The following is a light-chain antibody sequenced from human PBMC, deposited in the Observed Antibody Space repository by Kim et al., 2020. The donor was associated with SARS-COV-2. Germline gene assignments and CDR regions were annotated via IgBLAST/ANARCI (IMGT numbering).Light chain of an antibody. V-gene: IGLV10-54*04. Sequence: QAGLTQPPSVSKGLRQTATLTCTGNSNDVGNQGAAWLQQHQGHPPKLLSYRNNNRPSGISERFSASRSGNTASLTITGLQPEDEADYYCTAWDSSPSAYVFGTGTKVTVL. CDR2: RNN. CDR3: TAWDSSPSAYV. J-gene: IGLJ1*01. CDR1: SNDVGNQG.